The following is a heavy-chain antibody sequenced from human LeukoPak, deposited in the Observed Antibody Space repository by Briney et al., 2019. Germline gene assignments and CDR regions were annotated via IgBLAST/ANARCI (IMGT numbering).Heavy chain of an antibody. Sequence: SVKVSCKASGYTFTSYAISWVRQAPGQGLEWMGGIIPIFGTANYAQRFQGRVTITADESTSTAYMELSSLRSEDTAVYYCAREKLPHLHDYDFWSGYGSHFDYWGQGTLVTVSS. V-gene: IGHV1-69*13. J-gene: IGHJ4*02. D-gene: IGHD3-3*01. CDR1: GYTFTSYA. CDR2: IIPIFGTA. CDR3: AREKLPHLHDYDFWSGYGSHFDY.